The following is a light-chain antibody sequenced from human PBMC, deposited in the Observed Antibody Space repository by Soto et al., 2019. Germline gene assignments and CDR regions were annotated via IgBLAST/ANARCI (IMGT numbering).Light chain of an antibody. J-gene: IGKJ4*01. CDR1: QGISRA. Sequence: IQLTQSPSSLAASVGDRVTITCRASQGISRALSWYQQKPGSAPKLLIYTTSNLRGGVPSRFSASGSDTEFTLTVSSLQPEDFATYYCKQHYNYPLTFGGGTKVEIK. CDR2: TTS. CDR3: KQHYNYPLT. V-gene: IGKV1-9*01.